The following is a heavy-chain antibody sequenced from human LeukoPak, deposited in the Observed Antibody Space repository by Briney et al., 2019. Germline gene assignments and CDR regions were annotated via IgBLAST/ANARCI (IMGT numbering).Heavy chain of an antibody. CDR1: GFTFSSYA. J-gene: IGHJ4*02. CDR2: ITYDGSNK. D-gene: IGHD5-12*01. Sequence: GRSLRLSCAASGFTFSSYAMHWVRQAPGKGLEWVSVITYDGSNKYYADSVKGRFTISRDNSKNTLYLQMNSLRAEDTAVYYCAKDATIKGGFGYWGQGTLVTVSS. V-gene: IGHV3-30*07. CDR3: AKDATIKGGFGY.